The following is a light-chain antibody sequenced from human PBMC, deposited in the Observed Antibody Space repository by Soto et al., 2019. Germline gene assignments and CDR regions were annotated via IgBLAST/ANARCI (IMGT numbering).Light chain of an antibody. J-gene: IGLJ1*01. CDR2: DVS. CDR3: SSYNSSSTLGYV. V-gene: IGLV2-14*01. Sequence: QSVLTQPASVSGSPGQSITISCTGTSSDVGGYNYVSWYQQHPGKAPKLMIYDVSNRPSGVSNRFSGSKSGNTASLTISGLQAEDEADYYWSSYNSSSTLGYVFGTGTKVTVL. CDR1: SSDVGGYNY.